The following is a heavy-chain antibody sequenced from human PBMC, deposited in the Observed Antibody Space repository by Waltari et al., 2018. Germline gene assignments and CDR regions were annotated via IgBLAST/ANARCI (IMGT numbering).Heavy chain of an antibody. Sequence: EVQLVESGGGLVQPGGSLRLSCAASGFIFSGYWMSWVRQAPGKGLEWLANIRQDGSERYYVDSVKVRFTISRDNAKNSVFLQMNSLRAEDTAVYYCAKFGNYYLDYWGQGTLVTVSS. CDR2: IRQDGSER. CDR1: GFIFSGYW. J-gene: IGHJ4*02. V-gene: IGHV3-7*03. D-gene: IGHD1-7*01. CDR3: AKFGNYYLDY.